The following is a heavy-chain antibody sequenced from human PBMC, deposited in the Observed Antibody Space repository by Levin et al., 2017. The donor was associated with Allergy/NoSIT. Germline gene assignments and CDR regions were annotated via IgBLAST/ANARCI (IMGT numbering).Heavy chain of an antibody. D-gene: IGHD6-19*01. CDR3: VRDGGWLLDY. CDR1: GDSVSSTSVT. V-gene: IGHV6-1*01. CDR2: TYYRSKWYN. J-gene: IGHJ4*02. Sequence: SQTLSLTCDISGDSVSSTSVTWHWIRQSPSRGLEWLGRTYYRSKWYNDYAVSVKSRITINADTSKNQFFLQLNSVTPEDTAVYYCVRDGGWLLDYWGQGTLVTVSS.